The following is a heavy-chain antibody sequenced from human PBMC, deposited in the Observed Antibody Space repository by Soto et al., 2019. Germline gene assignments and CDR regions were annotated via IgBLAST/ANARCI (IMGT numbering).Heavy chain of an antibody. J-gene: IGHJ4*02. CDR1: GFTFSSYW. CDR3: ATKVVIGGIGFVDY. V-gene: IGHV3-7*01. D-gene: IGHD2-15*01. CDR2: INQDESQK. Sequence: GGSLRLSCVASGFTFSSYWMNWVRQAPGEGLEWVANINQDESQKYYADSVKGRFSISRDNARNALYLQVNSLRVEDAAVYYCATKVVIGGIGFVDYWGQGILVTVSS.